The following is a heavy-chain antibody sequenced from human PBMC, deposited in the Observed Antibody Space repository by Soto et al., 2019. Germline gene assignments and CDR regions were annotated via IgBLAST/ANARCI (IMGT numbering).Heavy chain of an antibody. CDR1: GGTFSSYA. J-gene: IGHJ4*02. V-gene: IGHV1-69*13. D-gene: IGHD3-3*01. CDR2: IIPIFGTA. CDR3: ARVTIFGVVAYYFDY. Sequence: VASVKVSCKASGGTFSSYAISWVRQAPGQGLEWMGGIIPIFGTANYAQKFQGRVTITADESTSTAYMELSSLRSEDTAVYYCARVTIFGVVAYYFDYWGQGTLVTVSS.